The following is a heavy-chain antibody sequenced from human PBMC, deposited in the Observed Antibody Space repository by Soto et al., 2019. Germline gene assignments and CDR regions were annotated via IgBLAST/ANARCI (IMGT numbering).Heavy chain of an antibody. CDR1: GGSFSGYY. D-gene: IGHD6-19*01. CDR2: INHSGST. CDR3: ARVKGQWLHGLDY. V-gene: IGHV4-34*01. J-gene: IGHJ4*02. Sequence: QVQLQQWGAGLLKPSETLSLTCAVYGGSFSGYYWSWIRQPPGKGLEWIGEINHSGSTNYNPSLQSRVTISVDTSKNQFSLKLSSVTAADTAVYYCARVKGQWLHGLDYWGQGTLVTVSS.